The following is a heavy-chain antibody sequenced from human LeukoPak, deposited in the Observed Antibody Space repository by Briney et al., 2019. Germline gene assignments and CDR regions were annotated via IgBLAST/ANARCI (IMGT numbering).Heavy chain of an antibody. CDR3: ARSGSGYHPVDY. Sequence: SETLSLTCAVYGGSFSGYYWSWIRQPPGKGLEWIGEINHSGSTNYNPSPKSRVTISVDTSKNQFSLKLSSVTAADTAVYYCARSGSGYHPVDYWGQGTLVTVSS. J-gene: IGHJ4*02. V-gene: IGHV4-34*01. CDR2: INHSGST. CDR1: GGSFSGYY. D-gene: IGHD3-22*01.